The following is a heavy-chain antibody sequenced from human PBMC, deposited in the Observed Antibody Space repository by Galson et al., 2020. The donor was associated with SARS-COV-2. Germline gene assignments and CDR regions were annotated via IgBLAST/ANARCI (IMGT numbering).Heavy chain of an antibody. D-gene: IGHD3-3*01. CDR2: IKEDGTEK. Sequence: RGSLRLSCAASGFTFSTYWMSWVRQAPGKGLEWVANIKEDGTEKYYADSVKGRFTFSRDNAKNSLYLQMNSLRAEDTAVYYCARDSWTDYWGQGTLVTVSS. V-gene: IGHV3-7*05. CDR1: GFTFSTYW. CDR3: ARDSWTDY. J-gene: IGHJ4*02.